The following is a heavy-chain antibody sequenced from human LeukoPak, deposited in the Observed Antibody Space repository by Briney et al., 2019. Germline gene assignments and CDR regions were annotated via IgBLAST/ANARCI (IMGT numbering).Heavy chain of an antibody. CDR2: ISGSGGST. Sequence: GGSLRLSYAASGFTFSSYAMSWVRQAPGKGLEWVSAISGSGGSTYYADSVKGRFTISRDNSKNTLYLQMNSLRAEDTAVYYCAKGSCSSTSCRIDYWGQGTLVTASS. D-gene: IGHD2-2*01. CDR1: GFTFSSYA. V-gene: IGHV3-23*01. CDR3: AKGSCSSTSCRIDY. J-gene: IGHJ4*02.